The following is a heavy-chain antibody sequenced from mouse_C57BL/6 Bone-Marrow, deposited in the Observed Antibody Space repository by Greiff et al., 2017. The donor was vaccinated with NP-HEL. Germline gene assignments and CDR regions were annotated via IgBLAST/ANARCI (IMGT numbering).Heavy chain of an antibody. D-gene: IGHD2-4*01. CDR3: ARDGYDYRFAY. J-gene: IGHJ3*01. V-gene: IGHV1-81*01. CDR1: GYTFTSYG. Sequence: VKLMESGAELARPGASVKLSCKASGYTFTSYGISWVKQRTGQGLEWIGEIYPRSGNTYYNEKVKGKATLTADKSSSTAYMELRSLTSEDSAVYFCARDGYDYRFAYWGQGTLVTVSA. CDR2: IYPRSGNT.